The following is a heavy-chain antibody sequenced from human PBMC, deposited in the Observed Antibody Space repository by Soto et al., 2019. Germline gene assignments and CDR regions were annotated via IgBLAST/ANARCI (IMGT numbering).Heavy chain of an antibody. Sequence: QVQLVESGGGVVQPGRSLTLSCAASGFAFSNFGMQWVRQAPGKGLEWVASISYDGNIKYSADSVKGRFTISRDNSKNPLNLKRNSLGSEEPAFNSGARFGGPETAPVDDYWGQGTLVTVSS. D-gene: IGHD3-16*01. CDR2: ISYDGNIK. CDR3: ARFGGPETAPVDDY. V-gene: IGHV3-30*03. J-gene: IGHJ4*02. CDR1: GFAFSNFG.